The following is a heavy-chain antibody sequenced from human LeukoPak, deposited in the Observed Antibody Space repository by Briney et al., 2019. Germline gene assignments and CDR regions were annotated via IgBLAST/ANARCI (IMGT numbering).Heavy chain of an antibody. CDR1: GGSIGSYY. CDR2: IYYSGST. Sequence: PSETLSLTCTVSGGSIGSYYWSWIRQPPGKGLEWIGYIYYSGSTNYNPSLKSRVTISVDTSKNQFSLKLSSMTAADTAVYYCARFDYYDSSGIDYWGQGTLVTVSS. V-gene: IGHV4-59*01. D-gene: IGHD3-22*01. J-gene: IGHJ4*02. CDR3: ARFDYYDSSGIDY.